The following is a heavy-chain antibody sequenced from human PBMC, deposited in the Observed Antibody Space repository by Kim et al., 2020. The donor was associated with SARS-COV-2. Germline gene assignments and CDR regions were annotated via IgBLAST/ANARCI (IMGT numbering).Heavy chain of an antibody. D-gene: IGHD3-10*01. CDR3: ATDYGVYYYGMDV. Sequence: YADSVKGRFTISRDNAKNSLYLQMNSLRAEDTAVYYCATDYGVYYYGMDVWGQGTTVTVSS. V-gene: IGHV3-48*03. J-gene: IGHJ6*02.